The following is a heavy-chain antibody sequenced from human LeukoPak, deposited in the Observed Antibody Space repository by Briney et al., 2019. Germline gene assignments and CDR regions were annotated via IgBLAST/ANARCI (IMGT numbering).Heavy chain of an antibody. CDR1: GFTFSDYY. Sequence: GGSLRLSCAASGFTFSDYYMSWIRQAPGKGLEWVSYISSSGSTIYYADSVKGRFTISRDNAKNSLYLQMNSLRAEDTAVCYCARDCSGGSCYPDYWGQGTLVTVSS. J-gene: IGHJ4*02. V-gene: IGHV3-11*04. CDR2: ISSSGSTI. CDR3: ARDCSGGSCYPDY. D-gene: IGHD2-15*01.